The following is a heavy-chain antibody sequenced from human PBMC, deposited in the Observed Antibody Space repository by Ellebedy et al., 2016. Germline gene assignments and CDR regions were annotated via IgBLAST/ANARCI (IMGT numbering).Heavy chain of an antibody. Sequence: GESLKISCAASGFSVSSSYMSWVRQAPGKGLEWVSAISGSGGSTYYADSVKGRFTISRDNSKNTLYLQMNSLRAEDTAVYYCARGTYTGDYWGQGTLVTVSS. CDR2: ISGSGGST. CDR3: ARGTYTGDY. V-gene: IGHV3-23*01. J-gene: IGHJ4*02. D-gene: IGHD1-14*01. CDR1: GFSVSSSY.